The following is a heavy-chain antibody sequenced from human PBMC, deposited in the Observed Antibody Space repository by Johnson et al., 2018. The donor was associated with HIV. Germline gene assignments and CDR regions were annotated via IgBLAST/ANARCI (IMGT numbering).Heavy chain of an antibody. Sequence: EMQLVESGGGLVKPGGSLRLSCAASGFTFDDYGMSWVRQAPGKGLEWVSGINWNGGSTGYADSVKGRFTISRDNAKNSLYLQMNSLRAEDTALYYCAREIPYDYVWGSYRPGAFDIWGQGTMVTVSS. CDR1: GFTFDDYG. CDR3: AREIPYDYVWGSYRPGAFDI. J-gene: IGHJ3*02. CDR2: INWNGGST. D-gene: IGHD3-16*02. V-gene: IGHV3-20*04.